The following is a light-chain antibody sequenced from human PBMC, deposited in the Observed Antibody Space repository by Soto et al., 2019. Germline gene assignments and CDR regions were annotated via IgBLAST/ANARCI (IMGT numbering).Light chain of an antibody. V-gene: IGKV1-39*01. CDR3: KQSYSTPG. J-gene: IGKJ5*01. Sequence: DLQMTPSPSSLSASVGDGAPITRRASQSISSYLNWYQQKPGKDPKLLIYAASSLQSGVPSRFSGSGSGTDFTLTISSLQPEDFATYYGKQSYSTPGFGHGTRLEIK. CDR1: QSISSY. CDR2: AAS.